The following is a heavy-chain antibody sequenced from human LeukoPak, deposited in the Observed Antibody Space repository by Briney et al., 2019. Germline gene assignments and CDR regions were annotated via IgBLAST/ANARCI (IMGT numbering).Heavy chain of an antibody. Sequence: PSETLSLTCTVSGGSISSYYWSWIRQPPGKGLEWIGYIYYSGSTNYNPSLKSRVTVSVDTSKNQFSLKLSSVTAADTAVYYCARRDGYNRDFDYWGQGTLVTVSS. CDR2: IYYSGST. D-gene: IGHD5-24*01. V-gene: IGHV4-59*01. CDR3: ARRDGYNRDFDY. CDR1: GGSISSYY. J-gene: IGHJ4*02.